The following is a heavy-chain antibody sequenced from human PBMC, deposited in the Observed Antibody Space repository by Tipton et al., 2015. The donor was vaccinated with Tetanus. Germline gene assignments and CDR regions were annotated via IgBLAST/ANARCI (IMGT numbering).Heavy chain of an antibody. CDR2: VSDSGST. D-gene: IGHD4-23*01. CDR3: ARDSSLGSNSWAFDL. CDR1: GAPVTSGRHH. V-gene: IGHV4-61*01. J-gene: IGHJ3*01. Sequence: GLVKPSETLSLTCSVSGAPVTSGRHHWSWIRLAPGRGLEWIGFVSDSGSTNYNPSVRGRVAISLNTSKNQFSLELNSVTAADTAVYYCARDSSLGSNSWAFDLWGRGTTVTVSS.